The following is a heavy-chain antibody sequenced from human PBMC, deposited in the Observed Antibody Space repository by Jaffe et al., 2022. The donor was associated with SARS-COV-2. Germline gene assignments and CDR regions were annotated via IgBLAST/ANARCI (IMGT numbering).Heavy chain of an antibody. CDR2: IRSKANSYAT. Sequence: EVQLVESGGGLVQPGGSLKLSCAASGFTFSGSAMHWVRQASGKGLEWVGRIRSKANSYATAYAASVKGRFTISRDDSKNTAYLQMNSLKTEDTAVYYCTRHPSAAGDYWGQGTLVTVSS. CDR3: TRHPSAAGDY. D-gene: IGHD6-13*01. CDR1: GFTFSGSA. J-gene: IGHJ4*02. V-gene: IGHV3-73*02.